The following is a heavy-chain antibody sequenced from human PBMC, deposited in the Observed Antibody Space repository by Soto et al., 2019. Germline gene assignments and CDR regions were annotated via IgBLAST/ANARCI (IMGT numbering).Heavy chain of an antibody. CDR2: INHSGST. Sequence: SETLSLTCASLCTPFAGYYWSWIRQPPGKGLEWIGEINHSGSTNYNPSLKSRVTISVDASKNQFSLKLNSVTAADTAMFYCATQGFYRMGVWGRGTTVT. J-gene: IGHJ6*02. V-gene: IGHV4-34*01. CDR3: ATQGFYRMGV. CDR1: CTPFAGYY.